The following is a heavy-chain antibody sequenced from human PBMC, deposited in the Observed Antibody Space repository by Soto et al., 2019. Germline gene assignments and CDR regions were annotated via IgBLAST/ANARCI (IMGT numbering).Heavy chain of an antibody. J-gene: IGHJ3*02. CDR3: ARDLHYYDSTGPAFDI. CDR2: ISGSGGST. Sequence: GGSLRLSCAASGFTFSSYAMSWVRQAPGKGLEWVSAISGSGGSTYYADSVKGRFTISRDNSKNTLYLQMNSLRAEDTAVYYCARDLHYYDSTGPAFDIWGQGTMVTVSS. CDR1: GFTFSSYA. D-gene: IGHD3-22*01. V-gene: IGHV3-23*01.